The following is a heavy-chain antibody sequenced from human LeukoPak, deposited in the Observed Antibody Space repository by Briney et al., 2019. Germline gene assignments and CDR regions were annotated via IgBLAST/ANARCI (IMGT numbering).Heavy chain of an antibody. V-gene: IGHV7-4-1*02. Sequence: GASVKVCCKTSGYTFTNYAMNWVRQAPGQGLEWMGWINTNTGKPTYAQDFTGRFLSSLDTSVSTAYLQISSLKAEDTAVYYCARLYWYYYDNGPGGSDAFDFWGQGTMVTVSS. CDR1: GYTFTNYA. CDR2: INTNTGKP. D-gene: IGHD3-22*01. J-gene: IGHJ3*01. CDR3: ARLYWYYYDNGPGGSDAFDF.